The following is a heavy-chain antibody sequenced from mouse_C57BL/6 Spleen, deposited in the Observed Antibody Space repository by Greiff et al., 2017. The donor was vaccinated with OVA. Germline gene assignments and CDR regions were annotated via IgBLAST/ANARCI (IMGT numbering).Heavy chain of an antibody. Sequence: VQLKESGPGMVKPSQSLSLTCTVTGYSITSGYDWHWIRHFPGNKLEWMGYISYSGSTNYNPSLKSRISITHDTSKNHFFLKLNSVTTEDTATYYCAREGSSYFDYWGQGTTLTVSS. V-gene: IGHV3-1*01. J-gene: IGHJ2*01. CDR2: ISYSGST. CDR3: AREGSSYFDY. D-gene: IGHD1-1*01. CDR1: GYSITSGYD.